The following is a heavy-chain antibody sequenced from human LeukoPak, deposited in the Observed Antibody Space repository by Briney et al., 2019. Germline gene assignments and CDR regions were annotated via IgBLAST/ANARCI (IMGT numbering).Heavy chain of an antibody. CDR2: ISYDGSNK. CDR1: GFTFSSYA. CDR3: ARASRGAFDI. V-gene: IGHV3-30-3*01. Sequence: QPGGSLRLSCAASGFTFSSYAMHWVRQAPGKGLEWVAVISYDGSNKYYADSVKGRFTISRDNSKNTLYLQMNSLRAEDTAVYYCARASRGAFDIWGQGTMVTVSS. J-gene: IGHJ3*02. D-gene: IGHD6-13*01.